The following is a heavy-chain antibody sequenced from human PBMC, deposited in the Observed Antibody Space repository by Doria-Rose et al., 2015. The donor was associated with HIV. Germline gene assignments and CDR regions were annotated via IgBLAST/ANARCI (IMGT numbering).Heavy chain of an antibody. Sequence: MESGPVLVKPTETLTLICTVSGVSLSSPGMGVSWIRQPPGEALEWLANIFSDDERSYKTSLKSRLTISRGTSKSQVVLTMTDMDPVDTATYYCARIKSSRWYHKYYFDFWGQGTLVIVSA. CDR2: IFSDDER. CDR1: GVSLSSPGMG. CDR3: ARIKSSRWYHKYYFDF. J-gene: IGHJ4*02. D-gene: IGHD6-13*01. V-gene: IGHV2-26*01.